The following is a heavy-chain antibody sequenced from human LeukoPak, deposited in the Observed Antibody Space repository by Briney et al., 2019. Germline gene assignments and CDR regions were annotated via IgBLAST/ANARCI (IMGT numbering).Heavy chain of an antibody. D-gene: IGHD2-2*01. CDR3: ANLYCSSTSCYRAFDI. Sequence: ASVKVSCKASGYTFTGYYMHWVRQAPGQGREWMGWINPNSGGTNYAQKFQGRVTMTRDTSISTAYMELSRLRSDDTAVYYCANLYCSSTSCYRAFDICGQGTMVTVSS. CDR2: INPNSGGT. V-gene: IGHV1-2*02. CDR1: GYTFTGYY. J-gene: IGHJ3*02.